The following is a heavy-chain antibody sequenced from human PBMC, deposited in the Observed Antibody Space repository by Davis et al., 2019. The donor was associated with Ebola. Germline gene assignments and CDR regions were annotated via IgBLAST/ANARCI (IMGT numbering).Heavy chain of an antibody. V-gene: IGHV5-51*01. Sequence: GESLKISCKASGYSFNTYWIAWVRQIPGKGLEWMGIIYPGDSDTRYSPSFQGQVTISAEKSISTAYLQWSSLKASDTAMYYCARLSSSSWYAYDYWGQGTLVTVSS. CDR1: GYSFNTYW. J-gene: IGHJ4*02. CDR3: ARLSSSSWYAYDY. CDR2: IYPGDSDT. D-gene: IGHD6-13*01.